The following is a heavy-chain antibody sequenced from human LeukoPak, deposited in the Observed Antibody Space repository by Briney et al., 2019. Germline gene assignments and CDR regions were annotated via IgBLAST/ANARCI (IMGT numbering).Heavy chain of an antibody. CDR3: AKVMSTTVSFWYGMDA. CDR2: ISGSGDKI. CDR1: GFTFNTYS. J-gene: IGHJ6*02. D-gene: IGHD5/OR15-5a*01. Sequence: GGSLRLSCAASGFTFNTYSMIWVRQAPGKGLDSFTSISGSGDKIYYTDSVKGRFTISRDNFKNTVYLQMNSLRAEDTAVYYCAKVMSTTVSFWYGMDAWGQGTTVTVSS. V-gene: IGHV3-23*01.